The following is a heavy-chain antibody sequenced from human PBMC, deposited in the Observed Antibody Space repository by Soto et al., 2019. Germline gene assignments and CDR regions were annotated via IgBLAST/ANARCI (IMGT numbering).Heavy chain of an antibody. J-gene: IGHJ6*02. CDR2: IYSGGST. V-gene: IGHV3-53*04. CDR3: ARDPYYDSSGYLASYGMDV. CDR1: GFTVSSNY. D-gene: IGHD3-22*01. Sequence: EVQLVESGGGLVQPGGSLRLSCAASGFTVSSNYMSWVRQAPGKGLERVSVIYSGGSTYYADSAKGRFTISRHNSKNTLYLQMNSLRAEDTAVYYCARDPYYDSSGYLASYGMDVWGQGTTVTVSS.